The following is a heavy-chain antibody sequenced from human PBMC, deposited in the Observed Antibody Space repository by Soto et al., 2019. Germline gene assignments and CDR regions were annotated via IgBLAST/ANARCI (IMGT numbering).Heavy chain of an antibody. CDR3: AKAYYYGSGSYPKYYYYYGMDV. CDR2: ISYDGSNK. CDR1: GFTFSSYG. J-gene: IGHJ6*02. D-gene: IGHD3-10*01. Sequence: GGSLRLSCAASGFTFSSYGMHWVRQAPGKGLEWVAVISYDGSNKYYADSVKGRLTISRDNSKNTLYLQMNSLRAEDTAVYYFAKAYYYGSGSYPKYYYYYGMDVWGQGTTVTVSS. V-gene: IGHV3-30*18.